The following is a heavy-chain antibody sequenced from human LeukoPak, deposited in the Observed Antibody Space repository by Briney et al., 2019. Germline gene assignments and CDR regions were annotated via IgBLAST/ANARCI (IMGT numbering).Heavy chain of an antibody. J-gene: IGHJ6*03. D-gene: IGHD2-2*02. Sequence: GGSLRLSCAASGFTFSSYGMSWVRQAPGKGLEWVSGISGSGGSIYHADSVKGRFTISRDNSKNRLYLQMNSLRAEDTAVYYCAKGGGFCSSSTCYKDYYMDVWGKGTTVTISS. CDR3: AKGGGFCSSSTCYKDYYMDV. CDR1: GFTFSSYG. V-gene: IGHV3-23*01. CDR2: ISGSGGSI.